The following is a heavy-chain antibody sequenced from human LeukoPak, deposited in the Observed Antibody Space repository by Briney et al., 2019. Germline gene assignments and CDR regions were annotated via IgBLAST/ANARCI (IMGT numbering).Heavy chain of an antibody. J-gene: IGHJ3*02. D-gene: IGHD6-6*01. CDR1: GGTFSSYA. Sequence: SVKVSCKASGGTFSSYAISWVRQAPGQGLEWMGGIIPIFGTANYAQKFQGRVTITADESTSTAYMELRSLRSDDTAVYYCARDWDYSSSTDTFDIWGQGTMVTVSS. CDR2: IIPIFGTA. CDR3: ARDWDYSSSTDTFDI. V-gene: IGHV1-69*13.